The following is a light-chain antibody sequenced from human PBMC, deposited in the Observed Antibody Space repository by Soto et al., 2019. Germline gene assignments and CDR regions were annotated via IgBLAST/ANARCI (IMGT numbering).Light chain of an antibody. CDR2: ATS. Sequence: DIQMTQSPSSVSASVGDTVTITCRASQGIYSRLAWYQQKPGKAPELLIYATSTLQNGVPSRFSGSGFGTDFTLSISSLQPEDSASYFCHQTDDFPRTFGGGPKVDIK. J-gene: IGKJ4*01. CDR1: QGIYSR. CDR3: HQTDDFPRT. V-gene: IGKV1D-12*01.